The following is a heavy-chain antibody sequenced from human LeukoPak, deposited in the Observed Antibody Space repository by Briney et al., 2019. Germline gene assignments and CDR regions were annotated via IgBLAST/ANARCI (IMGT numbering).Heavy chain of an antibody. CDR2: IYYSGST. J-gene: IGHJ4*02. Sequence: SETLSLTCTVSGGSISSSSYYWCWIRQPPGKGLEWIGSIYYSGSTYYNPSLKSRVTISVDTSKNQFSLKLSSVTATDTAVYYCARHVGVLLWFGELLGQQDYWGQGTLVTVSS. CDR1: GGSISSSSYY. CDR3: ARHVGVLLWFGELLGQQDY. D-gene: IGHD3-10*01. V-gene: IGHV4-39*01.